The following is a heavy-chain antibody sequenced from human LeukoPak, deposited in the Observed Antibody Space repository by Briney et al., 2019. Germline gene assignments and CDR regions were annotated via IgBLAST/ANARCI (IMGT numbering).Heavy chain of an antibody. V-gene: IGHV4-59*01. CDR1: GGSISSYY. CDR3: ARVAATYYFDY. D-gene: IGHD2-15*01. J-gene: IGHJ4*02. CDR2: IYYSGST. Sequence: SETLSLTCSVSGGSISSYYWSWIRQPPGKGLEWIGYIYYSGSTNYNPSLKSRVTISVDTSKNQFSLKLSSVTAADTAVYYCARVAATYYFDYWGQGTLVTVSS.